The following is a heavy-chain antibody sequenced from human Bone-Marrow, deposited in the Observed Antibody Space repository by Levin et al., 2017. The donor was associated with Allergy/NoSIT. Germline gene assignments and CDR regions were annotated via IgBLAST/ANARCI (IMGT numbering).Heavy chain of an antibody. CDR2: ISHTSNTI. Sequence: GGSLRLSCIASGFTFVDDYMTWIRQAPGKGLEWVSFISHTSNTIHYADSVKGRFSISRDNAKKSLYLQMNSLRAEDTAVYYCARAYSTGGMDVWGQGTTVTVSS. D-gene: IGHD2-8*01. CDR3: ARAYSTGGMDV. J-gene: IGHJ6*02. CDR1: GFTFVDDY. V-gene: IGHV3-11*01.